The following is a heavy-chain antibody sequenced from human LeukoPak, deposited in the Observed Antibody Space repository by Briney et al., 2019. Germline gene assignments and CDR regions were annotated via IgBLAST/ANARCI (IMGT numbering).Heavy chain of an antibody. CDR1: GFTFSSYA. CDR3: AKGSSRITGTTGFDY. V-gene: IGHV3-23*01. J-gene: IGHJ4*02. CDR2: ISGSGGST. D-gene: IGHD1-7*01. Sequence: PGGSLRLSCAASGFTFSSYAMSWVRQAPGKGLEWVSAISGSGGSTYYADSVKGRFTISRDNSKNTLYLQMNSLRAEDTAVYYCAKGSSRITGTTGFDYWGQGTLVTVSS.